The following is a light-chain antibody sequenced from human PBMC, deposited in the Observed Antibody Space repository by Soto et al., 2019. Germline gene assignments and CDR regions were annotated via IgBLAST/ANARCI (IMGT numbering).Light chain of an antibody. Sequence: ELVMTQSPATLSVSRGGRATLSCRTSQSISDTLAWYQQKPGQAPRLLISGTFSRATGIPDRFSGSGSGTDFTLTISRLEPEDFAVYYCQQYGSSPRWTFGQGTKVDIK. V-gene: IGKV3-20*01. CDR2: GTF. J-gene: IGKJ1*01. CDR3: QQYGSSPRWT. CDR1: QSISDT.